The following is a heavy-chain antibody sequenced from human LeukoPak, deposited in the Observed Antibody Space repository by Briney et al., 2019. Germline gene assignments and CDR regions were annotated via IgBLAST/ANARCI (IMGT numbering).Heavy chain of an antibody. Sequence: GGSLRLSCEASGLTFSRDWMGWVRQAPGKGLEWVANIRRDGGETYYGDSVKGRFIISRDNAKNSLFLQMNRLRAEDTAVYYCATYSSLNTREFQYWGQGTLVTVSP. CDR1: GLTFSRDW. V-gene: IGHV3-7*01. J-gene: IGHJ1*01. CDR3: ATYSSLNTREFQY. CDR2: IRRDGGET. D-gene: IGHD3-22*01.